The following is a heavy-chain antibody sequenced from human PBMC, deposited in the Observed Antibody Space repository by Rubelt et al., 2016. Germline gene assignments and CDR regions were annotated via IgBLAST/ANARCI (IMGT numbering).Heavy chain of an antibody. CDR1: GFTFSSYW. Sequence: ESGGGLVQPGGSLRLSCAASGFTFSSYWMSWVRQAPGKGLEWVSSISGSTTSIVYADSVKGRFTISRDNAKSSLYLQMNSLRVEDTAVYYCATGGGIDYWGQGTLVTVSS. D-gene: IGHD3-16*01. CDR3: ATGGGIDY. CDR2: ISGSTTSI. J-gene: IGHJ4*02. V-gene: IGHV3-21*01.